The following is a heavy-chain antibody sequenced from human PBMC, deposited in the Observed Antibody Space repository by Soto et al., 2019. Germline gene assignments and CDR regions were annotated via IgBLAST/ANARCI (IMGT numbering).Heavy chain of an antibody. Sequence: GGSLRLSCAASGFTFSSYAMSWVRQAPGKGLEWVSAISGSCGSTYYADSVKGRFTISRDNSKNTLYLQMNSLRAEDTAVYYCAKDPGIAVAGTDYWGQGTLVTVSS. CDR1: GFTFSSYA. D-gene: IGHD6-19*01. CDR2: ISGSCGST. J-gene: IGHJ4*02. CDR3: AKDPGIAVAGTDY. V-gene: IGHV3-23*01.